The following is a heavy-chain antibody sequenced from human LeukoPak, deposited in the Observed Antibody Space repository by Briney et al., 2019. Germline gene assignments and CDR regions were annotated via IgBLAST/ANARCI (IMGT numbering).Heavy chain of an antibody. D-gene: IGHD3-10*01. Sequence: GGSLRLSCAASEFTFSSYSMNWVRQAPGKGLEWVSSISSSSSYIYYADSVKGRFTISRDNAKNSLYLQMNRLKADDTAVYYCARFDLFGSGRSFDYWGQGTLVTVSS. V-gene: IGHV3-21*01. CDR3: ARFDLFGSGRSFDY. J-gene: IGHJ4*02. CDR2: ISSSSSYI. CDR1: EFTFSSYS.